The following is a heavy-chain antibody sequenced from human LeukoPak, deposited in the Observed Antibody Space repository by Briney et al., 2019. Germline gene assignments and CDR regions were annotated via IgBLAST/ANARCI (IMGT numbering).Heavy chain of an antibody. V-gene: IGHV4-34*01. J-gene: IGHJ6*03. CDR3: ARRYCSSTSCYASQYYYYYYYMDV. Sequence: KASETLSLTCAVYGGSFSGYYWSWIRQPPGKGLEWIGEINHSGSTNYNPPLKSRVTISVDTSKNQFSLKLSSVTAADTAVYYCARRYCSSTSCYASQYYYYYYYMDVWGKGTTVTVSS. CDR2: INHSGST. CDR1: GGSFSGYY. D-gene: IGHD2-2*01.